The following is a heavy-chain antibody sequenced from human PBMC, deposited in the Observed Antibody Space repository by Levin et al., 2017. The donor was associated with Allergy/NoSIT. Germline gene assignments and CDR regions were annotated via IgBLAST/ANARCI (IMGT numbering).Heavy chain of an antibody. Sequence: LSLTCAASGFPFSSSGMHWVRQAPGKGLEWVAVISYDGSNKYYADSVKGRFTISRDNSKNTLYLQMNSLRAEDTAVYYCAKDLEPGYSSGWPGYWGQGTLVTVSS. D-gene: IGHD6-19*01. CDR2: ISYDGSNK. J-gene: IGHJ4*02. CDR1: GFPFSSSG. V-gene: IGHV3-30*18. CDR3: AKDLEPGYSSGWPGY.